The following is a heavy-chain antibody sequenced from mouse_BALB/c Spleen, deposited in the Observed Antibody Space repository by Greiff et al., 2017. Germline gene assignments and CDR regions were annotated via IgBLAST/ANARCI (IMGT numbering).Heavy chain of an antibody. D-gene: IGHD2-2*01. CDR3: ARRGYDGGGYAMDY. CDR1: GFTFSSFG. Sequence: EVKLMESGGGLVQPGGSRKLSCAASGFTFSSFGMHWVRQAPEKGLEWVAYISSGSSTIYYADTVKGRFTISRDNPKNTLFLQMTSLRSEDTAMYYCARRGYDGGGYAMDYWGQGTSVTVSS. CDR2: ISSGSSTI. V-gene: IGHV5-17*02. J-gene: IGHJ4*01.